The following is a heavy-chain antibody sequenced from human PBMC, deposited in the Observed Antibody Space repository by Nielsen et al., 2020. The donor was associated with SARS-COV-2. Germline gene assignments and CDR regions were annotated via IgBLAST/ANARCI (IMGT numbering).Heavy chain of an antibody. V-gene: IGHV1-24*01. CDR1: GGALTLFS. Sequence: ASVKVSCKVSGGALTLFSMHWVRQAPGKGLEWMGEFDPQDGETTYAQKFQGRVTMTEDTSTDTAYMELSSLRSEDTAVYYCASGGIRYDSSGYQYYGMDVWGQGTTVTVSS. J-gene: IGHJ6*02. CDR3: ASGGIRYDSSGYQYYGMDV. CDR2: FDPQDGET. D-gene: IGHD3-22*01.